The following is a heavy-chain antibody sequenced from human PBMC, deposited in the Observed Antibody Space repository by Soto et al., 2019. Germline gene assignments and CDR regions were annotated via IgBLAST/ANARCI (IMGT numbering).Heavy chain of an antibody. Sequence: SETLSLTCTVSGGSISSGGYYWSRIRQHPGKGLEWIGNIYYSGSTYYNPSLKSRVTISVDTSKNQFSLKLSSVTAADTAVYYCARDSDLTDAFDIWGQGTMVTVSS. CDR3: ARDSDLTDAFDI. CDR1: GGSISSGGYY. CDR2: IYYSGST. J-gene: IGHJ3*02. D-gene: IGHD3-10*01. V-gene: IGHV4-31*03.